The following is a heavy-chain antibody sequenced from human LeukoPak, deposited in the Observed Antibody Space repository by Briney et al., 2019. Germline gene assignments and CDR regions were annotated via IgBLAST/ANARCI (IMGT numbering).Heavy chain of an antibody. Sequence: PGGSLRLSCAASGFTFSSYAMSWVRQAPGKGLEWVSAISGSGGSTYYADSVKGRFTISRDNSKNTLYLQITGLRAEDTAIYYCAKDKAISDPFYYWGQGTLVTVSS. D-gene: IGHD3-3*01. V-gene: IGHV3-23*01. CDR3: AKDKAISDPFYY. CDR2: ISGSGGST. J-gene: IGHJ4*02. CDR1: GFTFSSYA.